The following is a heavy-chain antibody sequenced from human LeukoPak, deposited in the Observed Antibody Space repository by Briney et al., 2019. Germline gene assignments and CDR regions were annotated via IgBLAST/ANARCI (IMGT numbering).Heavy chain of an antibody. J-gene: IGHJ6*03. V-gene: IGHV4-34*01. CDR1: GGSFSGYY. CDR2: INHSGST. CDR3: ARSSEGRYYYDSSGFSYYYYYMDV. Sequence: SETLSLTCAVYGGSFSGYYWSWIRQPPGKGLEWIGEINHSGSTNYNPSLKSRVTISVDTSKNQFSLKLSSVTAADTAVYYCARSSEGRYYYDSSGFSYYYYYMDVWGKGTTVTVSS. D-gene: IGHD3-22*01.